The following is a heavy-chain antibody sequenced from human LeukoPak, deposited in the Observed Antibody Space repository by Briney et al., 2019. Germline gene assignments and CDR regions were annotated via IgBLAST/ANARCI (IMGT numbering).Heavy chain of an antibody. V-gene: IGHV4-39*07. J-gene: IGHJ4*02. D-gene: IGHD3-22*01. Sequence: PSETLSLTCTVSGGSISSSSYYWGWIRQPPGKGLEWIGSIYYSGSTYYNPSLKSRVTISVDTSKNQFSLKLSSVTAADTAVYYCASVGNYYDSSGYYYDYWGQGTLVTVSS. CDR2: IYYSGST. CDR1: GGSISSSSYY. CDR3: ASVGNYYDSSGYYYDY.